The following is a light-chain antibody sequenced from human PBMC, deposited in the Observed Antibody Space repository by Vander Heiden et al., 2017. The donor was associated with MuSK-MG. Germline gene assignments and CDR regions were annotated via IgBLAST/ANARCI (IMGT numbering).Light chain of an antibody. Sequence: EIVLTQSPATLSLSPGERATLSCRASQSVVTYLAWYQQKPGQAPRLLIYDASNRATGIPARFSGSGSGTDFTLTISSLEPEDFAVYYCQQCNNWPPAFGAGTKVEIK. J-gene: IGKJ4*01. V-gene: IGKV3-11*01. CDR3: QQCNNWPPA. CDR2: DAS. CDR1: QSVVTY.